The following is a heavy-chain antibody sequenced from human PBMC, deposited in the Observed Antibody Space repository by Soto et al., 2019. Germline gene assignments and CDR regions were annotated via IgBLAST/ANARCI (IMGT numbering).Heavy chain of an antibody. V-gene: IGHV4-30-2*01. Sequence: SETLSLTCAVSGGSISSGGYSWSWIRQPPGKGLEWIGYIYHSGSTYYNPSLKSRVTISVGRSKNQFSLKLSSVTAPETAVYYCARAGAARQRGYYYYGMDVWGQGTTVTVSS. CDR2: IYHSGST. CDR1: GGSISSGGYS. J-gene: IGHJ6*02. D-gene: IGHD6-6*01. CDR3: ARAGAARQRGYYYYGMDV.